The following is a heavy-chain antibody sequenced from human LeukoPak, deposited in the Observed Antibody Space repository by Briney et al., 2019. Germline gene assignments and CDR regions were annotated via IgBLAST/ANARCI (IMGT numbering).Heavy chain of an antibody. CDR3: ARGIAAAGPFDY. J-gene: IGHJ4*02. Sequence: SETLSLTCAVYGGSFSGYYWSWIRQPPGKELEWIGEINHSGSTNYNPSLKSRVTISVDTSKNQFSLKLSSVTAADTAVYYCARGIAAAGPFDYWGQGTLVTVSS. V-gene: IGHV4-34*01. CDR2: INHSGST. CDR1: GGSFSGYY. D-gene: IGHD6-13*01.